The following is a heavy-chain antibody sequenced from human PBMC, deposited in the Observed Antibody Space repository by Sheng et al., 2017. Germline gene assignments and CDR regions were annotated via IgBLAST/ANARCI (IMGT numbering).Heavy chain of an antibody. CDR3: AGRGPPTNVGNYRPGIYYYYGMDV. Sequence: QVQLVQSGAEVKKPGSSVKVSCKASGGTFSSYAISWVRQAPGQGLEWMGGIIPIFGTANYAQKFQGRVTITADESTSTAYMELSSLRSEDTAVYYCAGRGPPTNVGNYRPGIYYYYGMDVWDQGP. D-gene: IGHD1-7*01. CDR1: GGTFSSYA. V-gene: IGHV1-69*01. CDR2: IIPIFGTA. J-gene: IGHJ6*02.